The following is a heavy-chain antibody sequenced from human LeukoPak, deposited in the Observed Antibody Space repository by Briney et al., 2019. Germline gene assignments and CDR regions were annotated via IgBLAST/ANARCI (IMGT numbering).Heavy chain of an antibody. Sequence: PSETPSLTCTVSGGSISSYYWSWIRQPPGKGLEWIGYIYYSGSTNYNPSLKSRVTISVDTSKNQFSLKLSSVTAADTAVYYCARAPYCSGGSCYSFDYWGQGTLVTVSS. D-gene: IGHD2-15*01. V-gene: IGHV4-59*01. CDR3: ARAPYCSGGSCYSFDY. CDR2: IYYSGST. CDR1: GGSISSYY. J-gene: IGHJ4*02.